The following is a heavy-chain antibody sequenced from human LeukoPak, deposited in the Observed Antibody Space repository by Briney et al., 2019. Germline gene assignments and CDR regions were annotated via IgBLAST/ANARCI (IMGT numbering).Heavy chain of an antibody. CDR3: ARGPSGYHNT. CDR1: GFTFRTYE. J-gene: IGHJ4*02. V-gene: IGHV3-48*03. Sequence: GGSLRLSCSASGFTFRTYEMNWVRQAPGKGLEWVSYIDNSGSIVYYADSVKGRFTISRDNAKSSVYLQMNSLRAEDTAVYYCARGPSGYHNTGGQGTLVTVSS. D-gene: IGHD5-12*01. CDR2: IDNSGSIV.